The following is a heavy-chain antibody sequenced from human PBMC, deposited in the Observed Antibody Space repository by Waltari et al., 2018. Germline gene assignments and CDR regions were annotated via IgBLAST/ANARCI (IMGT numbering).Heavy chain of an antibody. CDR3: AGHNWNDVVFDY. J-gene: IGHJ4*02. Sequence: QVQLQESGPGLVKPSETLSLTCAVSGYSISSGYYWGWIRQPPGKGLEWIGSIYHSGSTYYNPSLKSRVTRSVDTSKNQFSLKLSSVTAADTAVYYCAGHNWNDVVFDYWGQGTLVTVSS. D-gene: IGHD1-1*01. V-gene: IGHV4-38-2*01. CDR2: IYHSGST. CDR1: GYSISSGYY.